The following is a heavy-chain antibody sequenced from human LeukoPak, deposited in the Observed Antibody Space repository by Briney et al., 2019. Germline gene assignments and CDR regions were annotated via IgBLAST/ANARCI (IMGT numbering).Heavy chain of an antibody. CDR3: VKLSSGSGSKFGFDY. D-gene: IGHD6-19*01. Sequence: GGSLRLSCTASGFTFGSYAMSWARQAPGKGLEWVSIISNAGGTTYYADSVRGRFTISRDNSKNTLYLQMNSLRAEDTAVYYCVKLSSGSGSKFGFDYWGQGTLVTVSS. J-gene: IGHJ4*02. V-gene: IGHV3-23*01. CDR1: GFTFGSYA. CDR2: ISNAGGTT.